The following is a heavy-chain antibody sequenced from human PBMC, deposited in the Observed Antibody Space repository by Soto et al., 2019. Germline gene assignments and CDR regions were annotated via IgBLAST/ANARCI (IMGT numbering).Heavy chain of an antibody. V-gene: IGHV3-30*18. CDR2: ISYDGSNK. D-gene: IGHD1-7*01. Sequence: PGGSLRLSCAASGFTFSSYGVHWVRQAPGKGLEWVAVISYDGSNKYYADSVKGRFTISRDNSRNTLYLQMNSLRAEDAAVYYCAKSKLELRNYYYYYYGMGVWGQGTTVTVSS. CDR1: GFTFSSYG. CDR3: AKSKLELRNYYYYYYGMGV. J-gene: IGHJ6*02.